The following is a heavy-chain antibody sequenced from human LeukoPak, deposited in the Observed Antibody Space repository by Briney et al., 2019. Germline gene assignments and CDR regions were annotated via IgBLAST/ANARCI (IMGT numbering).Heavy chain of an antibody. Sequence: PSETLSLTCAVYGGSFSGYYWSWIRQPPGKGLEWIGGINHSGSTNYNPSLKSRVTISVDTSKNQFSLKLSSVTAADTAVYYCARSGIGWFDPWGQGTLVTVSS. CDR1: GGSFSGYY. V-gene: IGHV4-34*01. CDR3: ARSGIGWFDP. D-gene: IGHD3-10*01. J-gene: IGHJ5*02. CDR2: INHSGST.